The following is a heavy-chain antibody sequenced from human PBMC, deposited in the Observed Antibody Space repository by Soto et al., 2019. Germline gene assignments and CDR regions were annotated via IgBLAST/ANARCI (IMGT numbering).Heavy chain of an antibody. CDR2: IVVGSGNT. Sequence: SVKVSCKASGFTFTSSAVQWVRQARGQRLELIGWIVVGSGNTNYAQKCQERVTITRDMSTSTAYMELSSLRSEDTAVYYCAAFKYDSSGYPAIYFDYWGQGTLVTVSX. D-gene: IGHD3-22*01. CDR1: GFTFTSSA. J-gene: IGHJ4*02. V-gene: IGHV1-58*01. CDR3: AAFKYDSSGYPAIYFDY.